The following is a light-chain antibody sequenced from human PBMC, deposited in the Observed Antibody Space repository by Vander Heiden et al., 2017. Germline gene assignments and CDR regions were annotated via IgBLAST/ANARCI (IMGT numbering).Light chain of an antibody. CDR1: SSKIGAGYD. V-gene: IGLV1-40*01. CDR2: GNS. Sequence: QSVLTQPPSVSGAPGQRVTISCTGSSSKIGAGYDVHWYQQLPETAPKLLIYGNSNRPSGVPDRFSGSKSGTSASLAITGLQAEDEADYYCQSYDSSLSGWVFGGGTKLTVL. CDR3: QSYDSSLSGWV. J-gene: IGLJ3*02.